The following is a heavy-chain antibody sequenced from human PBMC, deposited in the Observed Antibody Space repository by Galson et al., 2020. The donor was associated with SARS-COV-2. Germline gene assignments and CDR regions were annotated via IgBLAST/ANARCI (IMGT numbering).Heavy chain of an antibody. CDR3: ATELLSGTGIY. D-gene: IGHD1-1*01. CDR2: VYYSGST. V-gene: IGHV4-39*07. CDR1: GGSISSSSYY. Sequence: SQTLSLTCTVSGGSISSSSYYWDWIRQPPGRGLEWIGTVYYSGSTYYNPSLKSRVTISLDTSKNQFSLRLSSVTAADTAMYYCATELLSGTGIYWGQGTLLTVSS. J-gene: IGHJ4*02.